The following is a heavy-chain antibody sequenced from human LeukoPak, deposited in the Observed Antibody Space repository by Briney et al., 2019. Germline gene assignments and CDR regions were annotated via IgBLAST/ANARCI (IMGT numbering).Heavy chain of an antibody. V-gene: IGHV3-21*06. J-gene: IGHJ6*03. CDR1: EVTFSTYT. Sequence: GGSLRLSCAASEVTFSTYTMTWVRQAPGKGLEWVSSISGSGNYIYYADSLKGRSTISRDNANNLLFLQMSSLRAEDTAVYFCAGLRRAYYYYMDVWGKGTTVTVSS. CDR3: AGLRRAYYYYMDV. CDR2: ISGSGNYI.